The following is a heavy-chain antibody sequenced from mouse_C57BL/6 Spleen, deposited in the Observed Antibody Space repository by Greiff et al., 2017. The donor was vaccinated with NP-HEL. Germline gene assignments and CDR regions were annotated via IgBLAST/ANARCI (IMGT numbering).Heavy chain of an antibody. CDR1: GFTFSDYY. V-gene: IGHV5-16*01. CDR2: INYDGSST. Sequence: EVQLVESEGGLVQPGSSMKLSCTASGFTFSDYYMAWVRQVPEKGLEWVANINYDGSSTYYLDSLKSRFIISRDNAKNILYLQMSSLKSEDTATYYCARFPGTFYAMDYWGQGTSVTVSS. CDR3: ARFPGTFYAMDY. D-gene: IGHD4-1*01. J-gene: IGHJ4*01.